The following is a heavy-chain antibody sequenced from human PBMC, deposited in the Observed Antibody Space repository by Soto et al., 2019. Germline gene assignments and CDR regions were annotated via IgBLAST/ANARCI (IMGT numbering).Heavy chain of an antibody. V-gene: IGHV3-23*01. CDR3: AKNYDFWSGPLKNYYYYYGMDV. CDR1: GFTFSSYA. Sequence: GGSLRLSCAASGFTFSSYAMSWVRQAPGKGLEWVSAISGSGGSTYYADSVKGRFTISRDNSKNTLYLQMNSLRAEDTAVYYCAKNYDFWSGPLKNYYYYYGMDVWGQGTTVTVSS. J-gene: IGHJ6*02. CDR2: ISGSGGST. D-gene: IGHD3-3*01.